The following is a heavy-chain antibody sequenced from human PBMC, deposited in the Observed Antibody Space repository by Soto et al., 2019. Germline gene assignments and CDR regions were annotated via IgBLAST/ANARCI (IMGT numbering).Heavy chain of an antibody. CDR1: GGSISSGDYY. CDR2: IYYSGST. Sequence: QVQLQESGPGLVKPSQTLSLTCTVSGGSISSGDYYWSWIRQPPGKGLEWIGYIYYSGSTYYNPSLKSRVTISVDTSKNQFSLKLSSVTAADTAVYYCARDRGYSYGLAWFDPWGQGTLVTVSS. D-gene: IGHD5-18*01. V-gene: IGHV4-30-4*01. CDR3: ARDRGYSYGLAWFDP. J-gene: IGHJ5*02.